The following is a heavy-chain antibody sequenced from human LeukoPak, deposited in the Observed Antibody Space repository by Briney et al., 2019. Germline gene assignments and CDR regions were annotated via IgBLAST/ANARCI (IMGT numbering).Heavy chain of an antibody. J-gene: IGHJ4*02. Sequence: PSETLSLTCTVSGGSISNYYWSWMRQPPGKGLEWLGRIYTSGSATYNPSLKSRVTMSVDTSKNEFSLKLSSVTAADTAVYYCARDGYLHDSSGYYYLDYWGQGTLVTVSS. CDR1: GGSISNYY. D-gene: IGHD3-22*01. CDR2: IYTSGSA. CDR3: ARDGYLHDSSGYYYLDY. V-gene: IGHV4-4*07.